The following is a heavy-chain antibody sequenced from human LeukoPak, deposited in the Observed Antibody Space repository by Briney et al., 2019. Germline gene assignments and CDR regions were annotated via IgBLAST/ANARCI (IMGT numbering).Heavy chain of an antibody. CDR3: GALIAAAGCYFDY. J-gene: IGHJ4*02. Sequence: SETLSLTCTVSGGSISSYYWSWIRQPPGKGLEWIGYIYYSGSTNYNPSLKSRVTISVDTSKNQFSLKLSSVTAADTAVYYCGALIAAAGCYFDYWGQGTLVTVSS. CDR1: GGSISSYY. V-gene: IGHV4-59*01. CDR2: IYYSGST. D-gene: IGHD6-13*01.